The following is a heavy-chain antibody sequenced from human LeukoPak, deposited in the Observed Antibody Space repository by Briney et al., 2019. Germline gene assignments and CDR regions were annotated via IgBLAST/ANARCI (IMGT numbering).Heavy chain of an antibody. CDR2: IIPIFGTA. D-gene: IGHD2/OR15-2a*01. J-gene: IGHJ1*01. V-gene: IGHV1-69*13. Sequence: SVKVSCKASGCTFSRYAFSWVRQPPGQGLEWMGGIIPIFGTANYAQKFQGRVTITADESTSTAYMELSSLRSEDTAVYYCARVSRAVPHWGQGTLVTVSS. CDR1: GCTFSRYA. CDR3: ARVSRAVPH.